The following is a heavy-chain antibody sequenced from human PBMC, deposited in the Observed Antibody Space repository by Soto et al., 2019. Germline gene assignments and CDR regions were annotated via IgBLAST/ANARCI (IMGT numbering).Heavy chain of an antibody. J-gene: IGHJ5*02. D-gene: IGHD3-22*01. CDR2: ISYDGSNK. V-gene: IGHV3-30-3*01. Sequence: QVQLVESGGGVVQPGRSLRLSCAASGFTFSSYAMHWVRQAPGKGLEWVAVISYDGSNKYYADSVKGRFTISRDNSKNTLYLQMNSLRAEDTAGYCCARDSGMYCYDSSGYEWFDPWGQGTLVTVSS. CDR3: ARDSGMYCYDSSGYEWFDP. CDR1: GFTFSSYA.